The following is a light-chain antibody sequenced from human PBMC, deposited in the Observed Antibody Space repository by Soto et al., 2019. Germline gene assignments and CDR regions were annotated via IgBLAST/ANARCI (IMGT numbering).Light chain of an antibody. CDR2: DAS. J-gene: IGKJ2*01. CDR3: QQFHTYYT. Sequence: DIEMTQSPSTLSASVGNRVTITCRASQNINTLLAWYQQKPGRAPKLLIYDASSLEGGVPSRFSGSGFGTEFTLTISSLQPDDFATYYCQQFHTYYTFGQGTNLHIK. CDR1: QNINTL. V-gene: IGKV1-5*01.